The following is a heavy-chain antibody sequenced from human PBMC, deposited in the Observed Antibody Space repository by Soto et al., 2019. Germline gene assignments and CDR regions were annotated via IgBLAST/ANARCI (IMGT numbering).Heavy chain of an antibody. J-gene: IGHJ6*02. CDR2: NVDYNGNT. Sequence: ASAQVPSKASGCTFTSIGINWVRQPPRQRLQGRIWNVDYNGNTKYTHNLQGRIIMTTDTSSRKTYMGLRSIRSEDTAVYYFARAQFWSGPRPYYYYYGVAVWGQGTTVTV. D-gene: IGHD3-3*01. CDR3: ARAQFWSGPRPYYYYYGVAV. CDR1: GCTFTSIG. V-gene: IGHV1-18*01.